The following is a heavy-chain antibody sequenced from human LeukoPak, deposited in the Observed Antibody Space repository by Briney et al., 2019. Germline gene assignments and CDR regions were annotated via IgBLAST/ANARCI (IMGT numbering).Heavy chain of an antibody. V-gene: IGHV3-23*01. J-gene: IGHJ6*02. CDR2: ISGSGGST. CDR1: GFTFSSYA. Sequence: GGSLRLSCTASGFTFSSYAMSWVRQAPGKGLEWVSAISGSGGSTYYADSVKGRFTISRDNSKNTLYLQMNSLRAEDTAVYYCAKKWGPRDGYNDLYYGIDVWGQGTTVTVSS. CDR3: AKKWGPRDGYNDLYYGIDV. D-gene: IGHD5-24*01.